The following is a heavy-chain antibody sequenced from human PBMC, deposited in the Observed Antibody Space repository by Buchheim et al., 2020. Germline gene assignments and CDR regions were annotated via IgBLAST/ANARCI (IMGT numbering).Heavy chain of an antibody. D-gene: IGHD1-7*01. J-gene: IGHJ4*02. V-gene: IGHV3-11*06. Sequence: QVQLVESGGGLVKPGGSLRLSCAASGFTFSDYYMSWIRQAPGKGLEWVSYISDSSTYTNYADSVKGRFSISRDSAKNLLYLQMNSLRAEDTAVYHCARARGPNYYIGAYFDFWGQGTL. CDR2: ISDSSTYT. CDR3: ARARGPNYYIGAYFDF. CDR1: GFTFSDYY.